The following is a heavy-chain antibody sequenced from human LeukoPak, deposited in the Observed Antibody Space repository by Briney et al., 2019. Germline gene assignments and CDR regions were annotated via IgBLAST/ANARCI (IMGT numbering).Heavy chain of an antibody. CDR2: INHSGST. J-gene: IGHJ6*04. Sequence: TSETLSLTCAVYGGSFSGYYWSWIRQPPGKGLEWIGEINHSGSTNYNPSLKSRVTISVDTSKNQFPLKLSSVTAADTAVYYCARGYSSSWYYYGMDVWGKGTTVTVSS. CDR1: GGSFSGYY. CDR3: ARGYSSSWYYYGMDV. D-gene: IGHD6-13*01. V-gene: IGHV4-34*01.